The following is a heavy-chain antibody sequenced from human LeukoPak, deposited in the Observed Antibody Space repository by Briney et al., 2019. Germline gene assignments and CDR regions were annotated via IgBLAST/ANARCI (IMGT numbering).Heavy chain of an antibody. V-gene: IGHV3-7*01. J-gene: IGHJ4*02. CDR1: GFTFSHSW. CDR3: ARDRCSSTSCFYDY. Sequence: PGGSLRLSCAASGFTFSHSWMTWVRQAPGKGLEWVANIKQDGSEQYYVDSVKGRFTISRDNAKNSLYLQMNSLGVEDTAVYYCARDRCSSTSCFYDYWGQGTLVTVSS. CDR2: IKQDGSEQ. D-gene: IGHD2-2*01.